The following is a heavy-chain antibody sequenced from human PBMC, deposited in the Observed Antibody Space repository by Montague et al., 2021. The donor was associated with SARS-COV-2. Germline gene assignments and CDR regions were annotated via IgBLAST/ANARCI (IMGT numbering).Heavy chain of an antibody. Sequence: SLRLSCAASGFTFSSYWMHWVRQAPGKGLVWVSRINSDGSSTSYADSVKGRFTTSRDNAKNTLYLQMNSLRAEDMAAYYCARDIVAPYYFDYWGQGTLVTVSS. CDR3: ARDIVAPYYFDY. CDR2: INSDGSST. D-gene: IGHD5-12*01. CDR1: GFTFSSYW. V-gene: IGHV3-74*01. J-gene: IGHJ4*02.